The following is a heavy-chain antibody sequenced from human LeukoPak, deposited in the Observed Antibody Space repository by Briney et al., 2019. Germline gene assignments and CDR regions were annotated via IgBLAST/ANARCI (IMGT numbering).Heavy chain of an antibody. CDR2: IKQDGSAK. CDR3: ARDNGWSADF. CDR1: GFTLSSYW. Sequence: GGSLRLSCAASGFTLSSYWMSWVRQAPGKGLEWVANIKQDGSAKDYVDSVKGRFTISRENAKNSLFLQMNSLRVEDTAVYYCARDNGWSADFWGQGTLVTVSS. D-gene: IGHD2-15*01. J-gene: IGHJ4*02. V-gene: IGHV3-7*03.